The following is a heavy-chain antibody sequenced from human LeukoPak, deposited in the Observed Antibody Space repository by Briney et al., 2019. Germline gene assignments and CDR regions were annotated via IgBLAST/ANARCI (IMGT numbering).Heavy chain of an antibody. J-gene: IGHJ4*02. V-gene: IGHV1-69*04. D-gene: IGHD3-16*01. Sequence: ASVKVSCKASGGTFSSYAISWVRQAPGQGLEWMGRIIPILGIANYAQKFQGRVTITADKSTSTTYMELSSLRSEDTAVYYCARATQFQVGGGELNDYWGQGTLVTVSS. CDR3: ARATQFQVGGGELNDY. CDR2: IIPILGIA. CDR1: GGTFSSYA.